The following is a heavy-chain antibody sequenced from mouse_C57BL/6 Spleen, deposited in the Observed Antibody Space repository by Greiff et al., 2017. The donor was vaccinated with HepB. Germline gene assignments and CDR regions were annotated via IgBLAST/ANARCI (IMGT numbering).Heavy chain of an antibody. CDR2: ISSGGSYT. J-gene: IGHJ1*03. CDR1: GFTFSSYG. V-gene: IGHV5-6*02. CDR3: ARHGDYYGSSWYFDV. Sequence: DVMLVESGGDLVKPGGSLKLSCAASGFTFSSYGMSWVRQTPDKRLEWVATISSGGSYTYYPDSVKGRFTISRDNAKNTLYLQMSSLKSEDTAMYYCARHGDYYGSSWYFDVWGTGTTVTVSS. D-gene: IGHD1-1*01.